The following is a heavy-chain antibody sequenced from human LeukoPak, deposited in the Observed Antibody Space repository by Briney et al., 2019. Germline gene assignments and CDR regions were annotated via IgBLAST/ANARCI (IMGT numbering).Heavy chain of an antibody. Sequence: GGSLRLSCAASGFTFRDSYMSWIRQAPGKGLEWISYISSSGTTIYYADSVKGRFTISRDNAKKSLYLQMNSLRAEDTAVYYCSRAYRSGHRFDYWGQGTLVTVSS. CDR2: ISSSGTTI. J-gene: IGHJ4*02. CDR3: SRAYRSGHRFDY. CDR1: GFTFRDSY. V-gene: IGHV3-11*04. D-gene: IGHD6-25*01.